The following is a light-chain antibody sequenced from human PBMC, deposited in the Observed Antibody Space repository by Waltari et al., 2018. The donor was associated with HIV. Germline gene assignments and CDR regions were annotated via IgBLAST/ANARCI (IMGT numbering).Light chain of an antibody. Sequence: VQLTYSLSSLSASVGYRVSITCRASQGMRNALGWFQQKPGKPPKRLIYAASSLLSGVPSRFGGSGSGTECTLTLSSLQPGDFATYYCRQYNSNPWTFGQGTKVEIK. CDR3: RQYNSNPWT. J-gene: IGKJ1*01. CDR1: QGMRNA. V-gene: IGKV1-17*01. CDR2: AAS.